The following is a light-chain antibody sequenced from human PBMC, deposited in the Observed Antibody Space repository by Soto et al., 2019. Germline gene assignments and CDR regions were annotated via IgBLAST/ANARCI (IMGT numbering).Light chain of an antibody. Sequence: QSVLTQPASVSGSPGQSITISCTGTSSDVGDYDFVSWYQHHPGKAPKLIIYDVINRPSGVSNRFSGSKSGNTASLTISGLQAEDEADYYCASHPDTNTHVVFGGGTQLTVL. CDR1: SSDVGDYDF. CDR2: DVI. V-gene: IGLV2-14*03. CDR3: ASHPDTNTHVV. J-gene: IGLJ2*01.